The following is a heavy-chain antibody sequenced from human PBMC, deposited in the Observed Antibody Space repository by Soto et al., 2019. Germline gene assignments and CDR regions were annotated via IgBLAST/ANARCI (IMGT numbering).Heavy chain of an antibody. CDR2: INAGNGYT. V-gene: IGHV1-3*01. CDR1: GYIFTSYA. J-gene: IGHJ4*02. Sequence: QVHLVQSGAEVKKPGASVKASCKASGYIFTSYAMHWVRQAPGQRLEWMGWINAGNGYTKYSQKFQGRVTIARDTSASTAYMDLNSLRSEDTAVYYCARLLTSVWPRDYFVYWGQGTLVTVSS. CDR3: ARLLTSVWPRDYFVY. D-gene: IGHD6-19*01.